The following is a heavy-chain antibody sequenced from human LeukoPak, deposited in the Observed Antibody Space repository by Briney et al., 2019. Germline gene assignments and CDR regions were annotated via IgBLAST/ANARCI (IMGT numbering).Heavy chain of an antibody. Sequence: GGSLRLSCAASGFTFSTYAMSWVRQAPGKGLVWVSRIRSDGTSTSYADSVKGRFTTSRDNAKNTLYLQMSSLRAEDTAVYYCARGGDPVKYYAEYFQYWGQGTLVTVSS. J-gene: IGHJ1*01. D-gene: IGHD2-21*02. V-gene: IGHV3-74*01. CDR1: GFTFSTYA. CDR3: ARGGDPVKYYAEYFQY. CDR2: IRSDGTST.